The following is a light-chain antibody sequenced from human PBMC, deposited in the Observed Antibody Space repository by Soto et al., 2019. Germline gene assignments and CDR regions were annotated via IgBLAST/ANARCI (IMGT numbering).Light chain of an antibody. V-gene: IGKV1-39*01. CDR1: QSISSY. CDR2: AAS. Sequence: TQNTQSPSSLSASVGDRVTITCRASQSISSYLNWYQQKPGKAPKLLIYAASSLQSGAPSRFSGSGSGTDFTLTISSLQPEDFATYYCQQSYSTPWTLRHGTQVDIK. J-gene: IGKJ1*01. CDR3: QQSYSTPWT.